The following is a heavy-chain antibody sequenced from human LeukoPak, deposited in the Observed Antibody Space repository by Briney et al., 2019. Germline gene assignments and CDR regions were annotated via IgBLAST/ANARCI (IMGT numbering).Heavy chain of an antibody. CDR1: GFSFSNYA. J-gene: IGHJ1*01. D-gene: IGHD2-21*02. CDR3: AIQELVTAEYFQH. Sequence: GGSLRLSCAASGFSFSNYAMDWVRQAPGRGLEWVSGLSGSGGITFYADSAKGRFTISRDNSKNTVFLQMNSLGPEDTAVYYCAIQELVTAEYFQHWGQGTLVTVSS. CDR2: LSGSGGIT. V-gene: IGHV3-23*01.